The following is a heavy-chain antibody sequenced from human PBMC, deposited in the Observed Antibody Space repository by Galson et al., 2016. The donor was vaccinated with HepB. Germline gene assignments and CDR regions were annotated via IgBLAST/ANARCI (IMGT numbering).Heavy chain of an antibody. CDR3: ARSYGGYAFDI. J-gene: IGHJ3*02. D-gene: IGHD4-23*01. CDR1: GDSISGYS. CDR2: IHYSGIT. V-gene: IGHV4-59*01. Sequence: SETLSLTCTVSGDSISGYSWSWIRQPPGKGLEWVAYIHYSGITNYNPSLLSRVTISLDTSKSQFSLKVTSVTAADTAVYYCARSYGGYAFDIWGQGTMVTVSS.